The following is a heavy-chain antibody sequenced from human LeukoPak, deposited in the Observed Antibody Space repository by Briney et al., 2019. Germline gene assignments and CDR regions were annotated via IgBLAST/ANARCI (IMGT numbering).Heavy chain of an antibody. CDR1: GFTFSSYW. J-gene: IGHJ4*02. CDR2: IKQDGSEK. V-gene: IGHV3-7*01. Sequence: TGGSLRLSCAASGFTFSSYWMHWVRQAPGKGLVWVANIKQDGSEKYYVDSVKGRFTISRDNAKNSLYLQMNSLRAEDTAVYYCAREGRGYKVAKFDYWGQGTLVTVSS. D-gene: IGHD3-22*01. CDR3: AREGRGYKVAKFDY.